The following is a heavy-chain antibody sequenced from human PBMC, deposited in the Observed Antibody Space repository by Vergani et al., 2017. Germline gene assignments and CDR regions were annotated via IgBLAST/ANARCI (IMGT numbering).Heavy chain of an antibody. CDR3: ARHYDYIWGSYREYYFDY. CDR2: INPNSGGT. J-gene: IGHJ4*02. D-gene: IGHD3-16*02. V-gene: IGHV1-2*02. CDR1: GGTFSSYA. Sequence: QVQLVQSGAEVKKPGSSVKVSCKASGGTFSSYAISWVRQAPGQGLEWMGWINPNSGGTNYAQKFQGRVTMTRDTSISTAYMELSRLRSDDTAVYYCARHYDYIWGSYREYYFDYWGQGTLVTVSS.